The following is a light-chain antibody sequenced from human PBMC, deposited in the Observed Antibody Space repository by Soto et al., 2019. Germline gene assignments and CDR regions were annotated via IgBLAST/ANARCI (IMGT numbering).Light chain of an antibody. Sequence: DIQLTQSPSTLSGSVGDRVTITCRASQTISSWLAWYQQKPGKAPKILIYKASTLTSGVPSRFRGSGSGTEFTLTISRLQTDDFSTYYCQHYNSSSEAFGQGTKVDIK. CDR2: KAS. CDR3: QHYNSSSEA. J-gene: IGKJ1*01. V-gene: IGKV1-5*03. CDR1: QTISSW.